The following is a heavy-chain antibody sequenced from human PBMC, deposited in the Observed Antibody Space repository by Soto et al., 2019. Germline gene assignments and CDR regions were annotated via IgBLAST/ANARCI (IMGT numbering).Heavy chain of an antibody. Sequence: GASVKVSCKASGYTFTSYGISWVRQAPGQGLEWMGWISAYNGNTNYAQKLQGRVTMTTDTSTGTAYMELRSLRSDDTAVYYCAREYQGVLRYFDWSPGGNWFDPWGQGTLVTVSS. D-gene: IGHD3-9*01. CDR1: GYTFTSYG. CDR2: ISAYNGNT. J-gene: IGHJ5*02. CDR3: AREYQGVLRYFDWSPGGNWFDP. V-gene: IGHV1-18*04.